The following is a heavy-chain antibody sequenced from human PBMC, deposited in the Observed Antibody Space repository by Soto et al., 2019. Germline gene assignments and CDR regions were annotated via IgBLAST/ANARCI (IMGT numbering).Heavy chain of an antibody. CDR1: GGSFSGYF. V-gene: IGHV4-34*01. D-gene: IGHD6-19*01. CDR2: VNHNGRN. Sequence: SETLSLTCAVYGGSFSGYFWNWIRQTPGKGLEWIGKVNHNGRNNYNPSLKSRVTISLVMSKNQISLKLTSVTAADTAVYYCARGGSSDWQVAFDFWGQGTMVTVSS. J-gene: IGHJ3*01. CDR3: ARGGSSDWQVAFDF.